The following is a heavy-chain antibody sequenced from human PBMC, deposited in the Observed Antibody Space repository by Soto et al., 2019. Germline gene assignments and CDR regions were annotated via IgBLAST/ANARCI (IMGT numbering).Heavy chain of an antibody. CDR1: GFTFSSYS. D-gene: IGHD3-10*01. CDR2: ISSSRSTI. Sequence: GGSLRLSCAASGFTFSSYSMNWVRQAPGKGLEWVSYISSSRSTIYYAASVKGRFTISRDNAKNSLYLQMNSLRDEDTAVYYCARDLEALWFGEFAFDPWGQGTLVTVSS. CDR3: ARDLEALWFGEFAFDP. V-gene: IGHV3-48*02. J-gene: IGHJ5*02.